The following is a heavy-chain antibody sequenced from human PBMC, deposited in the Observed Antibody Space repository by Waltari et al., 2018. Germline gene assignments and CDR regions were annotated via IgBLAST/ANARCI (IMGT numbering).Heavy chain of an antibody. CDR1: GGTFSSYA. CDR2: IIPIFGTA. J-gene: IGHJ4*02. Sequence: QVQLVQSGAEVKKPGSSVKVSCKAYGGTFSSYANGWVRQAPGQGLEWMGGIIPIFGTANYAQKFKGRVTITADESTSTAYMELSSLRSEDTAVYYCARGTGGSYLTYYFDYWGQGTLVTVSS. CDR3: ARGTGGSYLTYYFDY. D-gene: IGHD1-26*01. V-gene: IGHV1-69*13.